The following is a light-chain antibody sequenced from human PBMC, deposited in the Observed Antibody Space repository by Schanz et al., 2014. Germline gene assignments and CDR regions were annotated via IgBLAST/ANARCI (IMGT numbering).Light chain of an antibody. CDR3: SSYTPSSTTLYV. CDR2: DVS. CDR1: SGDVGAYNY. J-gene: IGLJ1*01. Sequence: QSALTQPASVSGSPGQSITISCTGTSGDVGAYNYVSWYQHHPGKAPKLMIFDVSHRPSGVSNRFSGYKSGNTAALTIFGLQADDEADYYCSSYTPSSTTLYVFGTGTKLTVL. V-gene: IGLV2-14*03.